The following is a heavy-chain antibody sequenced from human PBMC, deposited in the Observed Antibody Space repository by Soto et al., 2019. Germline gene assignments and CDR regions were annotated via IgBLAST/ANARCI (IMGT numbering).Heavy chain of an antibody. CDR3: ARKPMTGSQSGAFDI. J-gene: IGHJ3*02. D-gene: IGHD3-9*01. Sequence: VQLVESGGGLVEPGGSLRLSCAASGFTFSTYLMNWVRQAPGKGLDWVSSIKSDSSSLYYADSVKGRFTISRDNAKNSLHLQMNSLRVEDTAMYFCARKPMTGSQSGAFDIWGQGTMVTVSS. CDR1: GFTFSTYL. CDR2: IKSDSSSL. V-gene: IGHV3-21*06.